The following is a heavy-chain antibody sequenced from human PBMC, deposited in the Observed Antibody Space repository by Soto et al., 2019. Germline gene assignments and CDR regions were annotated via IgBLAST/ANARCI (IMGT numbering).Heavy chain of an antibody. CDR3: AKYLNVGASLNYYCGMDV. Sequence: GGSLRLSCAASGFTFSSYAMSWVRQAPGKGLEWVSAISGSGGSTYYADSVKGRFTISRDNSKNTLYLQMNSLRAEDTAVYYCAKYLNVGASLNYYCGMDVWGQGTTVTVSS. V-gene: IGHV3-23*01. D-gene: IGHD1-26*01. J-gene: IGHJ6*02. CDR1: GFTFSSYA. CDR2: ISGSGGST.